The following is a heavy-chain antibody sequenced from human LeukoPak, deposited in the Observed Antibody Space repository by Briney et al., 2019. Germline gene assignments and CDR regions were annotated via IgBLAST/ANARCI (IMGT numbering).Heavy chain of an antibody. Sequence: PGVSLRLSCAASGFTFSSYAMSWVRQAPGKGLEWVSAISGSGGSTYYADSVKGRFTISRDNSKNTLYLQMNSLRAEDTAVYYCAKARIYGDYWWFDPWGQGTLVTVSS. J-gene: IGHJ5*02. V-gene: IGHV3-23*01. D-gene: IGHD4-17*01. CDR1: GFTFSSYA. CDR2: ISGSGGST. CDR3: AKARIYGDYWWFDP.